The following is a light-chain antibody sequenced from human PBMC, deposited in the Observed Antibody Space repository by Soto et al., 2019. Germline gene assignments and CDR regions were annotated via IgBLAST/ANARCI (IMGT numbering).Light chain of an antibody. J-gene: IGKJ4*01. CDR2: NAS. CDR3: QQYDSLPLT. CDR1: QDINNF. V-gene: IGKV1-33*01. Sequence: DIQMTQSPSSLSASVGDRVTITCQASQDINNFLSWYQQKPGRAPKLLIYNASISETGVPSRLSGSGSGTDFTFTISSLQPEDIASYYCQQYDSLPLTFGGGTKVDIK.